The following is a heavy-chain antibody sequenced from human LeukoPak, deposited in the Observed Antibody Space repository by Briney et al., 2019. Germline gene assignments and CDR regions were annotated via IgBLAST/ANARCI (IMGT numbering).Heavy chain of an antibody. CDR3: AGAAGSAAHFDY. V-gene: IGHV3-74*01. CDR1: GFTFSDTW. D-gene: IGHD2-15*01. J-gene: IGHJ4*02. Sequence: GGSLRLSCAASGFTFSDTWMHWVRQAPGEGLVWVSRIRSDGSDTRYAESVKGRFTISRDNAENTLYLQMNSLRAEDTAVYYCAGAAGSAAHFDYWGQGTLVTVSS. CDR2: IRSDGSDT.